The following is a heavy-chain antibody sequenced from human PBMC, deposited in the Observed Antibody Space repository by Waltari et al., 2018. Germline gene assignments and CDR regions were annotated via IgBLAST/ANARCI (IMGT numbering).Heavy chain of an antibody. CDR2: INSDGRSR. V-gene: IGHV3-74*01. CDR3: ARGGSVPLYY. CDR1: GFTFSSYW. J-gene: IGHJ4*02. Sequence: EVQLVESGGGLVQPGGSLRLSCAASGFTFSSYWMHWVRQAPGKGLVWVSRINSDGRSRSYADSVKGRFIISRDNAKNTRYLQMNSLRAEDTAVYYCARGGSVPLYYWGQGTLVTVSS. D-gene: IGHD6-19*01.